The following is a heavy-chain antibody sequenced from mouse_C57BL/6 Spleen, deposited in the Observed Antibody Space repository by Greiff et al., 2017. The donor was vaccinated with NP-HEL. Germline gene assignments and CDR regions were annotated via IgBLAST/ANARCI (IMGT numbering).Heavy chain of an antibody. CDR2: IDPEDGDT. CDR3: TTQTAQATNFDY. Sequence: VQLKQSGAELVRPGASVKLSCTASGFNIKDYYMHWVKQRPEQGLEWIGRIDPEDGDTEYAPKFQGKATMTADTSSNTAYLQLSSLTSEDTAVYYCTTQTAQATNFDYWGQGTTLTVSS. J-gene: IGHJ2*01. CDR1: GFNIKDYY. D-gene: IGHD3-2*02. V-gene: IGHV14-1*01.